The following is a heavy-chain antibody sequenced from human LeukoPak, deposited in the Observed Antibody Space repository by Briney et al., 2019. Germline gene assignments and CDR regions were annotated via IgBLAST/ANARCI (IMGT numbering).Heavy chain of an antibody. CDR2: IYYSGST. CDR1: GGSINRYY. V-gene: IGHV4-59*08. Sequence: SETLSLTCTVSGGSINRYYWSWIRQPPGKGLEWIGYIYYSGSTNYNPSLKSRVTISIDTSKNQFSLKVSSVTAADTAVYYCARQTARNVDTARFDSWGQGTLVTVSS. CDR3: ARQTARNVDTARFDS. J-gene: IGHJ4*02. D-gene: IGHD5-18*01.